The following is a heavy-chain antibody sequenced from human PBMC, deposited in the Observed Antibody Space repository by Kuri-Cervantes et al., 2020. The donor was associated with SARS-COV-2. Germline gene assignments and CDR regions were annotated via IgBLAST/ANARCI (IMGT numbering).Heavy chain of an antibody. J-gene: IGHJ4*02. D-gene: IGHD4-17*01. V-gene: IGHV3-21*01. Sequence: GGSLRLSCAASGFTFGSYSMNWVCQAPGKGLEWVSSISSSSSYIYYADSVKGRFTTSRDNAKNSLYLQMNSLRAEDTAVYYCARDHGDYYFDYWGQGTLVTVSS. CDR3: ARDHGDYYFDY. CDR2: ISSSSSYI. CDR1: GFTFGSYS.